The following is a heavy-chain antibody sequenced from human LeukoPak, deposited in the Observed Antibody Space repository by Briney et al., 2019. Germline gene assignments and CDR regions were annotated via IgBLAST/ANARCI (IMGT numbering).Heavy chain of an antibody. V-gene: IGHV1-46*01. CDR1: GYTFTTYY. CDR3: ARDGGTIFGVVIHPTSYYYGMDV. Sequence: ASVKVSCKASGYTFTTYYMHWVRQAPGQGLEWMGVINPSGGGTTYSQNFQGRATMTRDTSTSTVYMELSSLRSEDTAVYYCARDGGTIFGVVIHPTSYYYGMDVWGQGTTVTVSS. J-gene: IGHJ6*02. CDR2: INPSGGGT. D-gene: IGHD3-3*01.